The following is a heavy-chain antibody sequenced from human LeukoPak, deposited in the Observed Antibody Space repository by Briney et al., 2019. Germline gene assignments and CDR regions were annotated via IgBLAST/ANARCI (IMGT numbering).Heavy chain of an antibody. V-gene: IGHV1-18*01. CDR3: ARYDYDILTGSHGLFDY. J-gene: IGHJ4*02. CDR1: GYTFTSYG. D-gene: IGHD3-9*01. Sequence: ASVKVSCKASGYTFTSYGISWVRQAPGQGLEWMGWISAYNGNTNYAQKLQGRVTMTTDTSTSTAYMELRSLRSDDTAVYYCARYDYDILTGSHGLFDYWGQGTLVTVSS. CDR2: ISAYNGNT.